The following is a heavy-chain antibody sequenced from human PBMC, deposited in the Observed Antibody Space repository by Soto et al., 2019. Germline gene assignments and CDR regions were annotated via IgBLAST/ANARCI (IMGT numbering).Heavy chain of an antibody. Sequence: PSETLSLTCSVSGDSISCVDYFWAWIRQPPGQALEYIGYIYKSATTYYNPSFESRVAISLDTSKSQFSLNVTSVTAADTAVYFCARGRYCLTGRCFPNWFDSWGQGTLVTVSS. J-gene: IGHJ5*01. D-gene: IGHD2-15*01. CDR3: ARGRYCLTGRCFPNWFDS. CDR1: GDSISCVDYF. CDR2: IYKSATT. V-gene: IGHV4-30-4*01.